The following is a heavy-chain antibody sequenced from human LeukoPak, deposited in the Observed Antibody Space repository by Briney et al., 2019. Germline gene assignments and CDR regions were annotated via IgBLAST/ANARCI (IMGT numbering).Heavy chain of an antibody. CDR2: IFYSGSS. J-gene: IGHJ3*02. V-gene: IGHV4-39*01. CDR3: ARLGKSGMTTVTTRAFDI. CDR1: GDSISSSSYY. Sequence: PSETLSLTCTVSGDSISSSSYYWGWTRQPPGKGLEWIGSIFYSGSSYYNPSLKSRLTISVDTSKNQFSLKVTSVTAADTAVYYCARLGKSGMTTVTTRAFDIWGQGTVVTASS. D-gene: IGHD4-17*01.